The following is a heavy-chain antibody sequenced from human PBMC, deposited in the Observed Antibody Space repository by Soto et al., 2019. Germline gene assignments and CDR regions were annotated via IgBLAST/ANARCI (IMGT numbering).Heavy chain of an antibody. CDR2: IWYDGSNK. J-gene: IGHJ4*02. CDR1: GFTFSSYG. D-gene: IGHD6-13*01. V-gene: IGHV3-33*01. CDR3: ARDWSSSWYDY. Sequence: GGSLRLSCAASGFTFSSYGMHWVRQAPGKGLEWVAVIWYDGSNKYYADSVKGRFTISRDNSKNTLYLQMNSLRAEDTAVYYCARDWSSSWYDYWGQGTLVTVSS.